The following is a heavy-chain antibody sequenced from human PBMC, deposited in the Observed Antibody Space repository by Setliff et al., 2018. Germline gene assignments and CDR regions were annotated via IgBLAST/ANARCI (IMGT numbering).Heavy chain of an antibody. D-gene: IGHD2-21*01. V-gene: IGHV5-51*01. Sequence: GESLKISCKGSGYSFTDYWIAWVRQTPGKGLEWMGTIYPGNADTRYSPSFQGQVTISTDTSINTAFLQWNNLKASDTAVYYCAKRGERFFNWFDPWGQGTLVTVSS. J-gene: IGHJ5*02. CDR1: GYSFTDYW. CDR2: IYPGNADT. CDR3: AKRGERFFNWFDP.